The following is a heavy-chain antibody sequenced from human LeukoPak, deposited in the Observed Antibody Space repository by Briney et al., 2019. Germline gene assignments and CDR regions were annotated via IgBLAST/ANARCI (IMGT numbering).Heavy chain of an antibody. J-gene: IGHJ6*02. V-gene: IGHV3-53*01. CDR3: ARGYGGKGMDV. D-gene: IGHD4-23*01. CDR1: GFTVSSNY. Sequence: GRSLRLSCAASGFTVSSNYMSWVRQAPGKGLEWVSVIYSGGSTYYADSVKGRFTISRDDSKNTLYIQMNSLRAEDTAVYYCARGYGGKGMDVWGQGTTVTVSS. CDR2: IYSGGST.